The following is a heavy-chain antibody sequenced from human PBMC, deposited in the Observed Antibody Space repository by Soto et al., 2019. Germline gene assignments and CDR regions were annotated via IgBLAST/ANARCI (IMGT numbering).Heavy chain of an antibody. V-gene: IGHV1-18*01. CDR1: GYTFSNYG. CDR3: AREPTSEQLWLHYYGMDV. CDR2: ISAYNGNT. Sequence: QVQLVQSGAEVKKPGASVKVSCKASGYTFSNYGISWVRQAPGQGLESMGWISAYNGNTNYAQKLQGRVTMTTDTSTSTAYMELRSLRSDDTAVYYCAREPTSEQLWLHYYGMDVWGQGTTVTVSS. D-gene: IGHD5-18*01. J-gene: IGHJ6*02.